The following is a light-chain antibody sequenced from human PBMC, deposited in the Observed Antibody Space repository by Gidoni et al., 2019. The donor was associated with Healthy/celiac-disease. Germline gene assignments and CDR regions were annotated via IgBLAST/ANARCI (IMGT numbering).Light chain of an antibody. CDR1: QSVSSTY. CDR3: QQYGSSPPST. CDR2: GAS. J-gene: IGKJ4*01. Sequence: EIVLTQSPATLSLSPGERATLSCRASQSVSSTYLAWYQQKPGQAPRLLNDGASSRATGIPDRFSGSGSGTDFTLTSSRLEPEDFAVYYCQQYGSSPPSTFGGGTKVEIK. V-gene: IGKV3-20*01.